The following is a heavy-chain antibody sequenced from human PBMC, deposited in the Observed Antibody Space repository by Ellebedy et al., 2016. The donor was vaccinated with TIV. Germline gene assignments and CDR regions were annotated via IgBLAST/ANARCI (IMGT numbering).Heavy chain of an antibody. V-gene: IGHV3-7*01. J-gene: IGHJ5*02. D-gene: IGHD4-17*01. CDR3: ARRASYGDYAVQVNPWFDP. CDR1: GFNFRSYW. CDR2: IRQEGDEI. Sequence: GESLKISCAASGFNFRSYWMTWVRQAPGKGLEWVAKIRQEGDEIYYVESVKGRFTISRENAKNSLFPQMNSLRVEDTAVYYCARRASYGDYAVQVNPWFDPWGQGTLVTVSS.